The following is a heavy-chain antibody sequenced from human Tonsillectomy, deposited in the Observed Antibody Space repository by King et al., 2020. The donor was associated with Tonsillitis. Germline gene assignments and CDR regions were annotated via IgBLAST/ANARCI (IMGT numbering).Heavy chain of an antibody. Sequence: VQLVESGGGVVQPGRSLRLSCVASAFTSSNFAIHWVRPAPGKGLEWVAIISYDGNNEDYADSAKGRFTISRDNSQNTVSLQMNSLRLEDTAVYFCARDAGIGRNALDIWGQGTMVTVSS. V-gene: IGHV3-30*04. CDR2: ISYDGNNE. J-gene: IGHJ3*02. CDR3: ARDAGIGRNALDI. CDR1: AFTSSNFA. D-gene: IGHD1-14*01.